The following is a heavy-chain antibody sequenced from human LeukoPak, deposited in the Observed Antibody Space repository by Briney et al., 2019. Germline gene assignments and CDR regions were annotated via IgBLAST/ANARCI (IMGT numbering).Heavy chain of an antibody. CDR3: ARGLLRRDIVVVPAAIRRGYFGY. Sequence: SETLSLTCAVYGGSFSGYYWGWIRQPPGKGLEWIGEINHSGSTNYNPSLKSRVTISVDTSKNQFSLKLSSVTAADTAVYYCARGLLRRDIVVVPAAIRRGYFGYWGQGTLVTVSS. J-gene: IGHJ4*02. CDR1: GGSFSGYY. CDR2: INHSGST. V-gene: IGHV4-34*01. D-gene: IGHD2-2*02.